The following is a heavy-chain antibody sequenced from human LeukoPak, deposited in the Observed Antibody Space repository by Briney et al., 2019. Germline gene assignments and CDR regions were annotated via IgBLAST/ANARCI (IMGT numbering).Heavy chain of an antibody. Sequence: ASVKVSCKASGYSFTDYSMHWVRQAPGQGLEWMGWISTYNGNTNYAQKLQGRVTMTTDTSTTTAYMELRSLRSDDTAVYYCARKGYCSSTSCYQYYYYGMDVWGQGTTVTVSS. J-gene: IGHJ6*02. CDR3: ARKGYCSSTSCYQYYYYGMDV. CDR2: ISTYNGNT. V-gene: IGHV1-18*04. CDR1: GYSFTDYS. D-gene: IGHD2-2*01.